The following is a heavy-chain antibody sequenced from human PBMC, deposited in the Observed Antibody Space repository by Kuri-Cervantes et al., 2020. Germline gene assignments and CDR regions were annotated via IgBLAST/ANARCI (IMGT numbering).Heavy chain of an antibody. J-gene: IGHJ4*02. D-gene: IGHD6-13*01. CDR3: ARVAAAGRGFYY. Sequence: SVKDTCKDSGYAFTSDGISWARQAPGQGLEWMVWISAYNDNTNYAQKLQGRVTMTTATTTSTAYMELRSLRSDDTAVYYCARVAAAGRGFYYWGQGTLVTVSS. V-gene: IGHV1-18*01. CDR2: ISAYNDNT. CDR1: GYAFTSDG.